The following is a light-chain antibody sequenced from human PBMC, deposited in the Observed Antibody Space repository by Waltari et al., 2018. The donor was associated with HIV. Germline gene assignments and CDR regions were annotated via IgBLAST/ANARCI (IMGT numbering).Light chain of an antibody. V-gene: IGLV3-19*01. Sequence: SSELTQDPAVSVALGQTVRITCQGDSLRSYYASWYQQKPGQAPVLVIYGKNNRPSGIPDRLSGSSSGNTASLTITGAQAEDEADYYCNSRDSSGNHLEGVFGTGTKVTVL. CDR1: SLRSYY. CDR3: NSRDSSGNHLEGV. CDR2: GKN. J-gene: IGLJ1*01.